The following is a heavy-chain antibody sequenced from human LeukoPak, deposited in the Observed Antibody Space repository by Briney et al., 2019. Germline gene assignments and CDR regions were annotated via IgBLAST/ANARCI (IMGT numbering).Heavy chain of an antibody. CDR2: IYSGGST. Sequence: PGGSLRLSCAASGFTVSSKYMSWVRQAPGKGLEWVSVIYSGGSTYYADSVKGRFTISRDNSKNTLYLQMNSLRAEDTAVYYCARDSRSSSGGDYWGQGTLVTVSS. V-gene: IGHV3-66*02. CDR3: ARDSRSSSGGDY. D-gene: IGHD6-6*01. CDR1: GFTVSSKY. J-gene: IGHJ4*02.